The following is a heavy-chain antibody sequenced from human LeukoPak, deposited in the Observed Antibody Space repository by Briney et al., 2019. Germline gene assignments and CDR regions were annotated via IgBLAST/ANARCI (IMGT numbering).Heavy chain of an antibody. J-gene: IGHJ4*02. D-gene: IGHD3-22*01. Sequence: SETLSLTCTVSGGSISSGGYYWSWIRQHPGKGLEWIGYIYYSGSTYYSPSLKRRVTISVDTSKNQFSLKLSSVTAADTAVCYCARGGRDSSGEPDLQFDYWGQGTLVTVSS. CDR2: IYYSGST. CDR1: GGSISSGGYY. V-gene: IGHV4-31*03. CDR3: ARGGRDSSGEPDLQFDY.